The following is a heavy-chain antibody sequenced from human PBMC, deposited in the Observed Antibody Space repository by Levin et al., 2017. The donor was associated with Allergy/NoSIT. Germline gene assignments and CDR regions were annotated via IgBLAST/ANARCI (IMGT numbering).Heavy chain of an antibody. CDR3: AKEVWRSGYQDHFDS. V-gene: IGHV3-23*01. Sequence: GGSLRLSCAASGFSFSNYALAWVRQTPGKGLDWVSAVSASGSNTYYADSVKGRFTVSRDNSKNTVDLQMNSLRAEDTAVYYCAKEVWRSGYQDHFDSWGQGTLVTVSS. J-gene: IGHJ4*02. CDR2: VSASGSNT. CDR1: GFSFSNYA. D-gene: IGHD3-22*01.